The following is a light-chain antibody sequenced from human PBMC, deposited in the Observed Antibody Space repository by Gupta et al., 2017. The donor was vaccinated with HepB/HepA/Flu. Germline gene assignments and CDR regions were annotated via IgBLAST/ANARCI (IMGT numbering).Light chain of an antibody. Sequence: EIVMTQSPHTLSVSPGERATLSCRASQSVRRNLAWYQQRPGQSPRLLIYGASNRATGIPARFSGSGDGTDFTLTISSRQYEDFAIYYGQQYDQWWTFGQGTKVEIE. CDR3: QQYDQWWT. J-gene: IGKJ1*01. V-gene: IGKV3-15*01. CDR2: GAS. CDR1: QSVRRN.